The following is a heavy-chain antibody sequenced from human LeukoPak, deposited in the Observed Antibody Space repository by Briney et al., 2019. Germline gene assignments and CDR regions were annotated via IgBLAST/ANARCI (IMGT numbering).Heavy chain of an antibody. CDR2: IYTSGST. CDR3: ATNRDYDILTRQNYYYYGMDV. CDR1: GGSISSYY. V-gene: IGHV4-4*07. J-gene: IGHJ6*02. Sequence: SETLSLTCTVSGGSISSYYWSWIRQPAGKGLEWIGRIYTSGSTNHNPSLKSRVTMSVDTSKNQFSLKLSSVTAADTAVYYCATNRDYDILTRQNYYYYGMDVWGQGTTVTVSS. D-gene: IGHD3-9*01.